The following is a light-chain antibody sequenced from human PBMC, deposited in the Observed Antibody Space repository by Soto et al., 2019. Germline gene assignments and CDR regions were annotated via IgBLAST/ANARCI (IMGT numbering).Light chain of an antibody. CDR2: GNS. V-gene: IGLV1-40*01. CDR1: SSNIGAGYD. CDR3: QSYDSSLSGWV. J-gene: IGLJ3*02. Sequence: QSVLTQPPSVSGAPGQRVTISCTGSSSNIGAGYDVNWYKQLPGTAPKLLLYGNSNRPAGVPDRFSGSKSGTSASLAITGLQAEDEADYYCQSYDSSLSGWVFGGGTKLTVL.